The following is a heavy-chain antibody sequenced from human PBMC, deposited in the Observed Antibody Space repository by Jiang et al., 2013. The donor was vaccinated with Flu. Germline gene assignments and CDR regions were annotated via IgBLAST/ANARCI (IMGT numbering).Heavy chain of an antibody. Sequence: GAEVKKPGASVKISCKASGYTFNTYAIHWVRQAPGQRLEWMGWINAGNGNTKYSQKFQGRVTITRDTSASTAYMDLSSLRYEDTAMYYCARGQWGELHDYWGQGTLVTVSS. CDR2: INAGNGNT. J-gene: IGHJ4*02. CDR3: ARGQWGELHDY. CDR1: GYTFNTYA. D-gene: IGHD1-26*01. V-gene: IGHV1-3*01.